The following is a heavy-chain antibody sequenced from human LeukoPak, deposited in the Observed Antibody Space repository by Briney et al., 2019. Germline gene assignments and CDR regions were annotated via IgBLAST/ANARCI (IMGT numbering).Heavy chain of an antibody. Sequence: GESLMISCKGSGYSFTNYWIGWVRQMPGKGLEWMGIIFPGDSDTRYSPSFQGQVTISADKSISTAYLQWSSLKASDTAMYYCTRLLYSGSSWFDPWGQGTLVTVSS. J-gene: IGHJ5*02. V-gene: IGHV5-51*01. CDR2: IFPGDSDT. D-gene: IGHD1-26*01. CDR1: GYSFTNYW. CDR3: TRLLYSGSSWFDP.